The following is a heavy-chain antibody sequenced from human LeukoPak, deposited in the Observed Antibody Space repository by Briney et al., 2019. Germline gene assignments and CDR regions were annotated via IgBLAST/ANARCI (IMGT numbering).Heavy chain of an antibody. Sequence: SETLSLTCTVSGGSISSSNYYWGWIRQPPGKGLEWIGSIYYSGSTYYNPSLKSRVTISVDTSKNQFSLKLRSVTAADTAVYYCARALGRLSWFDPWGQGTLVTVSS. CDR1: GGSISSSNYY. D-gene: IGHD7-27*01. J-gene: IGHJ5*02. V-gene: IGHV4-39*07. CDR3: ARALGRLSWFDP. CDR2: IYYSGST.